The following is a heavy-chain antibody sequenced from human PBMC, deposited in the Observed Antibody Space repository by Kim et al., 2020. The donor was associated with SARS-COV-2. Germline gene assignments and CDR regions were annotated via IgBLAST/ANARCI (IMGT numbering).Heavy chain of an antibody. Sequence: AQKLQGRVTMTTDTSTRTAYMELRSLRSDDTAVYYCARIYYDILTGSADYWGQGTLVTVSS. V-gene: IGHV1-18*01. D-gene: IGHD3-9*01. CDR3: ARIYYDILTGSADY. J-gene: IGHJ4*02.